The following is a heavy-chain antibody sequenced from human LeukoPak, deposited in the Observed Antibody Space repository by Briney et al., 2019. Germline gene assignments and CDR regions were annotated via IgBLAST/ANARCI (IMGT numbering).Heavy chain of an antibody. D-gene: IGHD7-27*01. Sequence: GGSLRLSCAASGFTFSSHLMSWVRQGPGKGLEWVANIKYDGSGKCYMDSVKGRFTVSRDNAKNSLYLQLSSLRAEDTAVYYCVRDFTWTTGDEIWGQGTLVTVSS. CDR3: VRDFTWTTGDEI. J-gene: IGHJ1*01. CDR1: GFTFSSHL. V-gene: IGHV3-7*01. CDR2: IKYDGSGK.